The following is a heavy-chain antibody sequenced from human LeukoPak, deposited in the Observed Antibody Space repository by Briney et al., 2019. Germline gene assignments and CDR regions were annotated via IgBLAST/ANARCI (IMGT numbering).Heavy chain of an antibody. CDR2: IYYSGST. CDR3: ARDSGFWLF. Sequence: SETLSLTCTVSGGPISSYYWSWIRQPPGKGLEWIGYIYYSGSTNYNPSLKSRVTISVDTSKNQFSLKLSSVTAADTAVYFCARDSGFWLFWGQGTLVTVSS. V-gene: IGHV4-59*12. D-gene: IGHD3-22*01. CDR1: GGPISSYY. J-gene: IGHJ1*01.